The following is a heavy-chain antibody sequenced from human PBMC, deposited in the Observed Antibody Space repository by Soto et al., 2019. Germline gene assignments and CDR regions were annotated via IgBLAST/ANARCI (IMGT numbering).Heavy chain of an antibody. CDR3: ARDLITIFGVVGDYYYYYGMDV. D-gene: IGHD3-3*01. CDR1: GFTFSSYS. V-gene: IGHV3-48*04. Sequence: GGSLRLSCAASGFTFSSYSMNWVRQAPGKGLEWVSYISSSSSTIYYADSVKGRFTISRDNAKNSLYLQMNSLRAEDTAMYYCARDLITIFGVVGDYYYYYGMDVWGQGTTVTVSS. J-gene: IGHJ6*02. CDR2: ISSSSSTI.